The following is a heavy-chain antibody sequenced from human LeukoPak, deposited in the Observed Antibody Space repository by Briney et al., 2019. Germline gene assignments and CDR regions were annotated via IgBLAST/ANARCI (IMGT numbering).Heavy chain of an antibody. J-gene: IGHJ4*02. CDR3: AKPLTGGGSWPPFDS. CDR1: GFTFSSYT. CDR2: ISSSSGYN. Sequence: GGSLRLSCEASGFTFSSYTLTWVRQAPGKGLEGVSSISSSSGYNYYADSVKGRFTISRDNAKRSLSLQMNSLRDEDTAVYYCAKPLTGGGSWPPFDSWGQGTLVTVSS. V-gene: IGHV3-21*04. D-gene: IGHD2-15*01.